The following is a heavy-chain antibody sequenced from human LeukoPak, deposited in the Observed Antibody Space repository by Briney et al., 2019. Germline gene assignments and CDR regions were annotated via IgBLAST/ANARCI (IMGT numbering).Heavy chain of an antibody. CDR1: GYTFTSYG. V-gene: IGHV1-18*01. J-gene: IGHJ4*02. Sequence: ASVTVSCEASGYTFTSYGISWVRQAPGQGLEWMGWISAYNGNTNYAQKLQGRVTMTTDTSTSTAYMELRSLRSDDTAVYYCARDLGVTTPFDYWGQGTLVTVSS. CDR3: ARDLGVTTPFDY. CDR2: ISAYNGNT. D-gene: IGHD4-17*01.